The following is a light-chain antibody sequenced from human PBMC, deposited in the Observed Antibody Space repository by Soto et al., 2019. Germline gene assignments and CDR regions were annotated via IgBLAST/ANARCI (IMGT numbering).Light chain of an antibody. V-gene: IGKV3-20*01. CDR3: HQYGIAPQR. CDR1: QSISRNY. J-gene: IGKJ2*01. Sequence: EIVLTQSPGTLSLSPGERATLSCRASQSISRNYLAWHQQKPGQAPRLLIYGVSSRATGIPDRFSGSGSGTDFTLAISRLETEDFAVYYCHQYGIAPQRFGQGTTLEIK. CDR2: GVS.